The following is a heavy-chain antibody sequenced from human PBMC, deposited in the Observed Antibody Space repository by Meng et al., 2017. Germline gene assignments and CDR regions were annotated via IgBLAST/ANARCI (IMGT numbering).Heavy chain of an antibody. CDR3: AKDRRFGKDY. V-gene: IGHV3-23*01. D-gene: IGHD3-10*01. J-gene: IGHJ4*02. CDR1: GFTFSSYA. CDR2: ISGSGGST. Sequence: GESLKISCAASGFTFSSYAMSWVRQAPGKGLEWVSAISGSGGSTYYADSVKGRFTISRDNSKNTLYLQMNSLRAEDTAVYYCAKDRRFGKDYWGQGTLATVSS.